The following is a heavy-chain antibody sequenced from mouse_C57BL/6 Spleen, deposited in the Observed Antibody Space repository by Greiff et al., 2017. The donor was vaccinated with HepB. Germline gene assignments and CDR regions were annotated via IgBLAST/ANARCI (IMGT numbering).Heavy chain of an antibody. CDR2: INPNYGTT. CDR3: ARCPYYSNYGYAMDY. J-gene: IGHJ4*01. V-gene: IGHV1-39*01. CDR1: GYSFTDYN. Sequence: EVQVVESGPELVKPGASVKISCKASGYSFTDYNMNWVKQSNGKSLEWIGVINPNYGTTSYNQKFKGKATLTVDQSSSTAYMQLNSLTSEDSAVYYCARCPYYSNYGYAMDYWGQGTSVTVSS. D-gene: IGHD2-5*01.